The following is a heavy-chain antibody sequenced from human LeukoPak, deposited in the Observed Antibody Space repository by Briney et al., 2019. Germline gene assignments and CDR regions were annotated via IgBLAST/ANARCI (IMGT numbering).Heavy chain of an antibody. CDR1: GFTFSSYA. CDR2: ISSSSSTI. V-gene: IGHV3-48*01. CDR3: ARDEEYYMDV. J-gene: IGHJ6*03. Sequence: GGSLRLSCAASGFTFSSYAMSWVRQAPGKGLEWVSYISSSSSTIYYADSVKGRFTISRDNAKNSLYLQMNSLRAEDTAVYYCARDEEYYMDVWGKGTTVTVSS.